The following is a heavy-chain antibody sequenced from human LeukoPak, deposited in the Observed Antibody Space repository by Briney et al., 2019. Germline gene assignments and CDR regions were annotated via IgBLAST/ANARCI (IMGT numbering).Heavy chain of an antibody. CDR2: ISYDGSNK. V-gene: IGHV3-30*04. J-gene: IGHJ2*01. D-gene: IGHD1-26*01. CDR1: GFTFSSYA. Sequence: GGSLRLSCAASGFTFSSYAMHWVRQAPGKGLEWVAVISYDGSNKYYADSVKGRLTISRDNSKNTLYLQMNSLRAEDTAVYYCARDQYSGSHRRHWYFDLWGRGTLVTVSS. CDR3: ARDQYSGSHRRHWYFDL.